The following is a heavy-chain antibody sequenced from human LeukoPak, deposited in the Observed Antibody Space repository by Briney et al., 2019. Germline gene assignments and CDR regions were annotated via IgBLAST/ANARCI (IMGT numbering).Heavy chain of an antibody. CDR2: ISSSSSYI. J-gene: IGHJ5*02. CDR3: ARGRRTSWNWFDP. V-gene: IGHV3-21*01. CDR1: GFTFSSYS. Sequence: GGSLRLSCAASGFTFSSYSMNWVRQAPGKGLEWVSSISSSSSYIYYADSVKGRFTISRDNAKNSLYLQMNSLRAEDTAVYYCARGRRTSWNWFDPWGQGTLVTVSS. D-gene: IGHD2-2*01.